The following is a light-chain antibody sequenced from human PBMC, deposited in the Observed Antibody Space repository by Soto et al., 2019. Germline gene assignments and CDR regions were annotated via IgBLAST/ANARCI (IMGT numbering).Light chain of an antibody. CDR1: SGHSSYI. V-gene: IGLV4-60*02. CDR2: LEGSGSY. CDR3: ETWVRNTHTV. Sequence: QSVLTQSSSASASLGSSVKLTCTLSSGHSSYIIAWHQQQTGKAPRYLMKLEGSGSYNKGSGVPDRFSGSSSGADRYLTISNLQFEYDADYYCETWVRNTHTVFGGGTKLTVL. J-gene: IGLJ3*02.